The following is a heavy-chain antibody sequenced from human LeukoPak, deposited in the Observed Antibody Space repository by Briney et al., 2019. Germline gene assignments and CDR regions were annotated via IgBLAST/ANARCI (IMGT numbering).Heavy chain of an antibody. J-gene: IGHJ4*02. Sequence: HPGGSLRLSCAASGLTFSKSALTWVRQAPGKGLEWVSTITDVGDIFYTYSVRGRFTISRDNSKNTVYMQMDGLRAEDTAVYYCTRDRGGSPTDVFDYWGQGTLVTVSS. D-gene: IGHD2-15*01. CDR1: GLTFSKSA. V-gene: IGHV3-23*01. CDR2: ITDVGDI. CDR3: TRDRGGSPTDVFDY.